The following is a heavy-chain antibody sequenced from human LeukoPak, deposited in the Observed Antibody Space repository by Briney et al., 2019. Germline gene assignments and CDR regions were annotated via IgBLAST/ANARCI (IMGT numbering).Heavy chain of an antibody. D-gene: IGHD5-12*01. J-gene: IGHJ4*02. V-gene: IGHV3-33*01. CDR1: GFTVSSYG. Sequence: GRSLRLSCAASGFTVSSYGMHWVRQCPGKGLEWVAVIWYDGSNKHYADSVKGRFTISRDNSKNTLYLQMNSLRAEDTAVYYCAREGNSGYDWNYWGQGTLVTVSS. CDR3: AREGNSGYDWNY. CDR2: IWYDGSNK.